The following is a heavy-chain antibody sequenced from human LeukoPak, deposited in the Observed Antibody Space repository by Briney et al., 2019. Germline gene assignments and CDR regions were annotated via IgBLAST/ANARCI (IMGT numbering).Heavy chain of an antibody. CDR1: GFTFTSSA. CDR2: IVVGSGNT. D-gene: IGHD1-26*01. Sequence: VASVKVSCKASGFTFTSSAVQWVRQARGQRLEWIGWIVVGSGNTNYAQKFQERVTITRDMSTSTAYMELSSLRSEDTAVYYCATSIVGLTYDEHFQHWGQGTLVTVSS. CDR3: ATSIVGLTYDEHFQH. J-gene: IGHJ1*01. V-gene: IGHV1-58*01.